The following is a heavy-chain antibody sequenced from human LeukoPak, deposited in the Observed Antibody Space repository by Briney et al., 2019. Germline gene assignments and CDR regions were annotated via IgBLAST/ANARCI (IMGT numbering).Heavy chain of an antibody. CDR2: ISYDGSNK. J-gene: IGHJ4*02. Sequence: GGSLRLSCAASGFTFSSYWMSWVRQAPGKGLEWVSVISYDGSNKFYADSVKGRFTISRDNSKNTLYLQMNSLRAEDTAVYYCAKEMGATNYFEHWGQGTLVTVSS. CDR1: GFTFSSYW. CDR3: AKEMGATNYFEH. D-gene: IGHD1-26*01. V-gene: IGHV3-30*18.